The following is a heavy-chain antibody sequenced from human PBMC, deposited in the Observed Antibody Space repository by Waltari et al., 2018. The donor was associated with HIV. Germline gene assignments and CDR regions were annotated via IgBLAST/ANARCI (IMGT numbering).Heavy chain of an antibody. CDR2: LWYDGSNK. CDR1: GFTFSSYG. D-gene: IGHD1-1*01. J-gene: IGHJ4*02. Sequence: QVQLVESGGGVVQPGRSLRLSCAASGFTFSSYGMHWVRQAPGKGLEWVAVLWYDGSNKYYADSVKGRFTISRDNSKNTLYLQMNSLRAEDTAVYYCARDRHGVLDYWGQGTLVTVSS. V-gene: IGHV3-33*01. CDR3: ARDRHGVLDY.